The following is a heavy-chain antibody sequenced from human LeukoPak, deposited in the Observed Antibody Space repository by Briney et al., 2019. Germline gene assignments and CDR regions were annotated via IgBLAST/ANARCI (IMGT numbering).Heavy chain of an antibody. J-gene: IGHJ6*02. CDR1: GFTFADYA. CDR3: TKGNYGMDV. Sequence: GRSLRLSCAASGFTFADYAMHWVRHDPGNGLEWVSGISWNSGSIDYADSVKGRFTISRDNDMKSLYLQMDSLRPEDTALYYCTKGNYGMDVWGQGTTVTVSS. V-gene: IGHV3-9*01. D-gene: IGHD3-10*01. CDR2: ISWNSGSI.